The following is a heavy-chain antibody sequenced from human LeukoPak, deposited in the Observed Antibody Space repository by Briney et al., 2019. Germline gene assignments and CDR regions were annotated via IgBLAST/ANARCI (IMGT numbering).Heavy chain of an antibody. V-gene: IGHV3-7*01. CDR2: INQDGTIK. Sequence: PGGSLRLSCAASGFTYSNYWMTWVRQAPGKGLEWVANINQDGTIKYYADSVKGRFASSRDNGKNSLYIQMNSLRVEDTALYYCARIGYSSSSLDYWGQGTLVTVPS. CDR1: GFTYSNYW. CDR3: ARIGYSSSSLDY. J-gene: IGHJ4*02. D-gene: IGHD6-6*01.